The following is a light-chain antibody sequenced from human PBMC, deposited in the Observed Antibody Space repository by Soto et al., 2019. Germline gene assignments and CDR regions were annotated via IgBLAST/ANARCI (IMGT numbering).Light chain of an antibody. CDR3: CSYAGSITFV. CDR1: SSDVGRFNF. J-gene: IGLJ1*01. Sequence: QSALAQPASVSGSPGQSITISCTGSSSDVGRFNFVSWYQQRPGKAPKLMIYEDTKRPSGVSNRFSGSKSGNTASLTISGLPAEDEADYYCCSYAGSITFVFGTGTKVTVL. V-gene: IGLV2-23*01. CDR2: EDT.